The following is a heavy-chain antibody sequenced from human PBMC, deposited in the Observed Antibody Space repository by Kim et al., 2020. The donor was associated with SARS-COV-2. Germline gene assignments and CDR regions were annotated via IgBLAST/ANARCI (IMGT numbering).Heavy chain of an antibody. V-gene: IGHV3-21*01. CDR3: ARQGDIVATTPAYFDY. J-gene: IGHJ4*02. D-gene: IGHD5-12*01. Sequence: SVKGRFTISTDNAKNSLYLQMNSLRAEDTAVYYCARQGDIVATTPAYFDYWGQGTLVTVSS.